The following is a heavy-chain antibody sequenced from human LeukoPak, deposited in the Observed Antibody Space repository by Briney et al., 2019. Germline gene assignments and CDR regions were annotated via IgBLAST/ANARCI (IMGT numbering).Heavy chain of an antibody. CDR3: AKTTTGYSSGRFPGWPVDY. CDR1: GFTFSSYA. Sequence: GGSLRLSCAASGFTFSSYAMCWVRQAPGKGLEWVSGIFGSGGSTHYADSVKGRFTISRDNSKNTVYLQMNSLTAEDTAVYYCAKTTTGYSSGRFPGWPVDYWGQGTLVTVSS. CDR2: IFGSGGST. J-gene: IGHJ4*02. V-gene: IGHV3-23*01. D-gene: IGHD6-19*01.